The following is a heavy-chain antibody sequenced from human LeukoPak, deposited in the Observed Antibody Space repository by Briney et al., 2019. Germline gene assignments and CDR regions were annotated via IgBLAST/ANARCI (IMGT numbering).Heavy chain of an antibody. CDR2: ISYDGSNK. Sequence: GKSLRLSCAASGFTFSSYGMHWVRQAPGKGLEWVAVISYDGSNKYYADSVKGRFTISRDNSKNTLYLQMNSLRAEDTAVYYCAREGWPRVGIEVVMESWGQGTLVTVSS. V-gene: IGHV3-30-3*01. D-gene: IGHD3-22*01. J-gene: IGHJ5*02. CDR3: AREGWPRVGIEVVMES. CDR1: GFTFSSYG.